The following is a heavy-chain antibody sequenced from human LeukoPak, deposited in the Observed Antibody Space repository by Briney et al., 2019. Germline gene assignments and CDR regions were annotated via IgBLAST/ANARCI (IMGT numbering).Heavy chain of an antibody. V-gene: IGHV4-4*07. D-gene: IGHD6-6*01. CDR2: IYTNENT. J-gene: IGHJ1*01. CDR3: ARHGKQLATPAAYFQH. Sequence: SETLSLTCTVSGGSITYYFWNWIRQPAGKGLEWIGRIYTNENTNYNPSLKSRITMSVDTSKNQFSLKLNSVTAADTAVYYCARHGKQLATPAAYFQHWGQGTLVTVSS. CDR1: GGSITYYF.